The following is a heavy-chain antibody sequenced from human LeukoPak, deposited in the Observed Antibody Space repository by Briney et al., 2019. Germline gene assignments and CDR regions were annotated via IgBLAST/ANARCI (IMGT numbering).Heavy chain of an antibody. V-gene: IGHV3-23*01. CDR3: AKQWVDC. Sequence: GGSLRLSCAAPGYTFNNYAMNWVRQAPGKGLEWVSAISESGDKTHYADSVKGRFTISRDNSQNTLYLQMNSLRAEDTALYYCAKQWVDCWGQGTLVTVSS. D-gene: IGHD1-26*01. CDR1: GYTFNNYA. CDR2: ISESGDKT. J-gene: IGHJ4*02.